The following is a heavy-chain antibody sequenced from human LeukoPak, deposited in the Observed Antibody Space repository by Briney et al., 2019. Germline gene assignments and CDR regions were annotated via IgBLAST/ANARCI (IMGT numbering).Heavy chain of an antibody. Sequence: EWVANIKQDGSEKYYVDSVKGRFTISRDNPKNSLYLQMNSLRAEDTAVYYCARDIVVALWGQGTLVTVSS. J-gene: IGHJ4*02. D-gene: IGHD2-15*01. CDR2: IKQDGSEK. CDR3: ARDIVVAL. V-gene: IGHV3-7*03.